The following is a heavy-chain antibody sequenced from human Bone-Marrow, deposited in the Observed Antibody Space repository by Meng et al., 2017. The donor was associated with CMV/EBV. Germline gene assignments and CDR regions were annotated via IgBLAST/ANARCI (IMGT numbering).Heavy chain of an antibody. D-gene: IGHD6-13*01. CDR2: MNPNSGNT. J-gene: IGHJ6*02. CDR3: ARIPGSSWLSFRVEYYYYGMDV. Sequence: ASVKVSCKASGYTFTSYDINWVRQATGQGLEWMGWMNPNSGNTGYAQKFQGRVTITRNTSTSTVYMELSSLRSEDTAVYYCARIPGSSWLSFRVEYYYYGMDVWGQGTTVTVSS. V-gene: IGHV1-8*03. CDR1: GYTFTSYD.